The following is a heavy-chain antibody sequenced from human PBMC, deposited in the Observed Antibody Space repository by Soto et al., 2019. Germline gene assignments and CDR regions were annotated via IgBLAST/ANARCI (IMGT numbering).Heavy chain of an antibody. J-gene: IGHJ6*02. CDR2: IYQSGYT. D-gene: IGHD3-22*01. CDR1: GGSISSGGFS. V-gene: IGHV4-30-2*06. Sequence: SETLSLTCAVSGGSISSGGFSWNWIRQSPGKGLEWIGYIYQSGYTLYNPSFKSRVTISVDTSKNQFSLKLTSVTAADTAVYYCARSDSSGYYPHYHYYVMDVWGQGTTVTVSS. CDR3: ARSDSSGYYPHYHYYVMDV.